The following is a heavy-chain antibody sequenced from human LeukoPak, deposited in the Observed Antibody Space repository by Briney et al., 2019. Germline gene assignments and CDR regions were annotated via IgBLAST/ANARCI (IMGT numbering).Heavy chain of an antibody. D-gene: IGHD3-3*01. Sequence: PSETLSLTCTVSGYSVSSGYYWGWIRQSPGKGLEWIGSIYHSGSTYYSPSLRSRITISVDTSKNQFSLKLSSVTAADTAVYYCARLSLKVLEWSPTKGKETHYFDYWGQGTLVTVSS. CDR1: GYSVSSGYY. CDR2: IYHSGST. V-gene: IGHV4-38-2*02. J-gene: IGHJ4*02. CDR3: ARLSLKVLEWSPTKGKETHYFDY.